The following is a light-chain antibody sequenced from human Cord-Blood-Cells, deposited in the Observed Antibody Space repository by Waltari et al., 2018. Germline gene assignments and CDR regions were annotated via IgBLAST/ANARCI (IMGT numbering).Light chain of an antibody. V-gene: IGKV3-15*01. CDR1: QSVSST. CDR3: QQYNNWPPT. CDR2: GAS. Sequence: EIVMTQSPAPLSVSPGESDTHACRASQSVSSTLSWYQQRPGQAPRLLIYGASTRATGIPARFSGSGSGTEFTLTISSLQSEDFAVYYCQQYNNWPPTFGQGTKLEIK. J-gene: IGKJ2*01.